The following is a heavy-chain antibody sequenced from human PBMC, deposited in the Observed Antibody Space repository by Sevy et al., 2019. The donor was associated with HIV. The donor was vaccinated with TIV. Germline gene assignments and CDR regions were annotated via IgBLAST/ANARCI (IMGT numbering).Heavy chain of an antibody. V-gene: IGHV3-7*01. D-gene: IGHD1-7*01. CDR3: AREQITGAKPYYFDY. CDR1: GFTFSNYW. Sequence: GGSLRLSCAVSGFTFSNYWMSWVRQAPGKGLECVANINQDGGEKYYLDSVKGRFFVSRDNAKNSLYLQMDSLRAEDTAVYYCAREQITGAKPYYFDYWGQGTLVTVSS. CDR2: INQDGGEK. J-gene: IGHJ4*02.